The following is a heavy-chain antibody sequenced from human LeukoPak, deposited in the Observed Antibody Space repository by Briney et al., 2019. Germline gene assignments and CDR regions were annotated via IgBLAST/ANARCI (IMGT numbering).Heavy chain of an antibody. D-gene: IGHD2/OR15-2a*01. Sequence: ASVKLSFKASGYTFTVHFIHWVRRAPGQGLQWMGRINPDSGDTDYAQKFQGRVAMTRDTSITTAYLELSRLTSDDTAIYYCAREMAEGAFDEGKDYWGQGTLVTVSS. V-gene: IGHV1-2*02. CDR2: INPDSGDT. CDR3: AREMAEGAFDEGKDY. J-gene: IGHJ4*02. CDR1: GYTFTVHF.